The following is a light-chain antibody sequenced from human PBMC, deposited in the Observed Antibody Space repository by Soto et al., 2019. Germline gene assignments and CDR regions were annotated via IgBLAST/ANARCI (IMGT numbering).Light chain of an antibody. J-gene: IGLJ2*01. CDR2: EVS. CDR3: SSYTSRTSFLL. Sequence: QSVLTQPTSVSGSPGQAITISCTGTSSDIGNYDFVSWYQQVPGTAPKAMVYEVSSRPSGVSNRFSGSKSGNTASLTISGLQAGDEAYYYRSSYTSRTSFLLFGGGTKL. CDR1: SSDIGNYDF. V-gene: IGLV2-14*01.